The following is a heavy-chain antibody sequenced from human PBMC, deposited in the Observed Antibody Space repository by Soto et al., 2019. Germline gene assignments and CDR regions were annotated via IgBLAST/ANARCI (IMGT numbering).Heavy chain of an antibody. V-gene: IGHV1-2*04. D-gene: IGHD2-2*01. CDR3: ARGGSAAIYGYFDL. CDR1: GYTFTGYY. Sequence: ASVKVSCKASGYTFTGYYMHWVRQAPGQGLEWMGWINPNSGGTNYAQKFQGWVTMTRDTSISTAYMELSRLRSDDTAVYYCARGGSAAIYGYFDLWGRGTLVTVSS. CDR2: INPNSGGT. J-gene: IGHJ2*01.